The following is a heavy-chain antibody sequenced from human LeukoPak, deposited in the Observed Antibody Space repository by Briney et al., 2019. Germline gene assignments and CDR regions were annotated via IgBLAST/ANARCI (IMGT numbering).Heavy chain of an antibody. CDR3: AKDRNYYYDSTLDWFDP. D-gene: IGHD3-22*01. Sequence: GGSLRLSCAASGFTFSSYAMSWVRQAPGKGLKWVSAISGSGGSTYYADSVKGRFTISRDNSKNTLYLQMNSLRAEDTAVYYCAKDRNYYYDSTLDWFDPWGQGTLVTVSS. V-gene: IGHV3-23*01. CDR1: GFTFSSYA. CDR2: ISGSGGST. J-gene: IGHJ5*02.